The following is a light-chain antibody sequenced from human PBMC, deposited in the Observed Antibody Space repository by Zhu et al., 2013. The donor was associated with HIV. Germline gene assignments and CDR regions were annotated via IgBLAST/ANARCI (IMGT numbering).Light chain of an antibody. CDR3: QQYYSTPYT. CDR1: QTILYSTSNKNY. CDR2: WAS. V-gene: IGKV4-1*01. Sequence: DIVMTQSPDSLAVSLGERATINCKSSQTILYSTSNKNYLAWFQQKPGQPPKLLIYWASTRDSGVPDRFSGSGSGTDFTLTISSLQAEDVAVYYCQQYYSTPYTFGQGTKLEIK. J-gene: IGKJ2*01.